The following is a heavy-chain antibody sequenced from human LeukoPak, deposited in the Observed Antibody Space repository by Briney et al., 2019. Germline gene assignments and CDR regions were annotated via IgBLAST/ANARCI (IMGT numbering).Heavy chain of an antibody. V-gene: IGHV3-23*01. CDR3: AKIVGAMTLYFDY. D-gene: IGHD1-26*01. Sequence: PGGSLRLSCAASGFTFSSYGMSWVRQAPGKGLEWVSAISGSGGSTYYADSVKGRFTISRDNSKNTLYLQMNSLRAEDTAVYYCAKIVGAMTLYFDYWGQGTLVTVSS. CDR1: GFTFSSYG. CDR2: ISGSGGST. J-gene: IGHJ4*02.